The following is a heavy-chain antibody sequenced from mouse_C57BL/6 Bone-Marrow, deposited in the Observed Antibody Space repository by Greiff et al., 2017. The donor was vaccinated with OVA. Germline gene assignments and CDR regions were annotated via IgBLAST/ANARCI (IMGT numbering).Heavy chain of an antibody. CDR1: GFTFSSYA. Sequence: EVHLVESGGGLVKPGGSLKLSCAASGFTFSSYAMSWVRQTPEKRLEWVATISDGGSYTYYPDNVKGRFTISRDNAKNNLYLQMSHLKSEDTAMYYCARERRNYYAMDDWGQGTSVTVSS. V-gene: IGHV5-4*01. D-gene: IGHD2-12*01. J-gene: IGHJ4*01. CDR3: ARERRNYYAMDD. CDR2: ISDGGSYT.